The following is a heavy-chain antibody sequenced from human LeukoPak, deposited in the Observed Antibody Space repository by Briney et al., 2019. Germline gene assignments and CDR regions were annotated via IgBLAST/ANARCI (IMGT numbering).Heavy chain of an antibody. CDR2: IYPGDSDT. CDR1: GYSFTSYW. D-gene: IGHD1-26*01. CDR3: ARAIKVGATRRYYFDY. Sequence: GESLKISCKGSGYSFTSYWIGWVRQMPGKGLEWMGIIYPGDSDTRYSPSFQGQVTISADKSISTAYLQWSSLKASDTAMYYCARAIKVGATRRYYFDYWGQGTLVTVSS. V-gene: IGHV5-51*01. J-gene: IGHJ4*02.